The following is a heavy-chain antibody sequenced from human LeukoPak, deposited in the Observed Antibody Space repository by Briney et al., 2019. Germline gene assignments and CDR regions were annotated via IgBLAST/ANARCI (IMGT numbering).Heavy chain of an antibody. Sequence: SQTLSLTCAISGDSVSSNSAAWSWIRQSPSRGLEWLGRTYYMSKWISDYAVFVKSRITINPDTSKNQFSLQLNSVTPEDTAVYFCARAWLHNRMDYWGQGTLVTVSS. J-gene: IGHJ4*02. CDR1: GDSVSSNSAA. CDR3: ARAWLHNRMDY. V-gene: IGHV6-1*01. CDR2: TYYMSKWIS. D-gene: IGHD5-24*01.